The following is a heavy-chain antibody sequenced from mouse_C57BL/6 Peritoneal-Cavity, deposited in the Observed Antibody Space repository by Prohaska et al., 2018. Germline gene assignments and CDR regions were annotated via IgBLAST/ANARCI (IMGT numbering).Heavy chain of an antibody. J-gene: IGHJ1*03. D-gene: IGHD1-1*01. V-gene: IGHV5-4*01. CDR2: ISDGGSYT. CDR1: GFTFSSYA. CDR3: ARETTVVAWYFDV. Sequence: EVQLVESGGGLVKPGGSLKLSCAASGFTFSSYAMSLVRQTPEKRLECVATISDGGSYTYYPDNVKGRFTISRDNAKNNLYLQMSHLKSEDTAMYYCARETTVVAWYFDVWGTGTTVTVSS.